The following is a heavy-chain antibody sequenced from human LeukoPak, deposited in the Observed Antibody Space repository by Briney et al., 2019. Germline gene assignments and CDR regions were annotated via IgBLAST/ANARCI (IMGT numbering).Heavy chain of an antibody. CDR1: GFTFSTFW. J-gene: IGHJ4*02. CDR3: ARDYGDYD. V-gene: IGHV3-7*03. Sequence: PGGSLRLSCAASGFTFSTFWMSWVRQAPGKGLEWVANIRQDGSKIYYVDSVKGRFTISRDNSKNTLYLQMNSLRAEDTAVYYCARDYGDYDWGQGTLVTVSS. D-gene: IGHD4-17*01. CDR2: IRQDGSKI.